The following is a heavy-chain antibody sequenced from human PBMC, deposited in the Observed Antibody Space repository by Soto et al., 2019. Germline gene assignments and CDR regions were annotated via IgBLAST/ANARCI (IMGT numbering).Heavy chain of an antibody. CDR3: ARDAIENYYYCYGMDV. D-gene: IGHD3-22*01. V-gene: IGHV3-66*01. CDR1: GFTVSSNY. J-gene: IGHJ6*02. CDR2: IYSGGST. Sequence: EVQLVESGGGLVQPGGSLRLSCAASGFTVSSNYMSWVRQAPGKGLEWVSVIYSGGSTYYADSVKGRFTISRDNSKNPLYLQRSRLRGEDTAVYYCARDAIENYYYCYGMDVWGQGTTVTVSS.